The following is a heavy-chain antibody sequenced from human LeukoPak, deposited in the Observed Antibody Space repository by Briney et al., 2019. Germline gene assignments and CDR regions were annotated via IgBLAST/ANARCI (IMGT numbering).Heavy chain of an antibody. Sequence: PGGSLRLSCAASGFTFRTYGMHWVRQAPGKGLEWVTFIRYDGSDKFYADSVRGRFTISRGNSKNTLFLQLNSLRVEDTAVYYCAKRADYYDSSRALYDAFDLWGQGTMVTVSS. V-gene: IGHV3-30*02. CDR3: AKRADYYDSSRALYDAFDL. D-gene: IGHD3-16*01. CDR2: IRYDGSDK. J-gene: IGHJ3*01. CDR1: GFTFRTYG.